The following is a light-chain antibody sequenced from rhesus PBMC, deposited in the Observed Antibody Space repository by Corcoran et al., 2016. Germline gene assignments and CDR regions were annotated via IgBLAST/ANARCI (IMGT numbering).Light chain of an antibody. V-gene: IGLV7-76*01. Sequence: QAVVTQEPSLTVSPGGTVTLTCGSSTGAVTNENYPHWFQQKPRQAPRGLIYNTNSKHSWTPARFSGSLAGGKAALTVSNVEPEDEAEYYCLLYYSGTDVFGGGTKLTVL. CDR2: NTN. CDR1: TGAVTNENY. CDR3: LLYYSGTDV. J-gene: IGLJ6*01.